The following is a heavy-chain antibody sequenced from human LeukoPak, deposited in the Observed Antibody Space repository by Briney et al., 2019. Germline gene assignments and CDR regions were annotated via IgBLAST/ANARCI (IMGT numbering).Heavy chain of an antibody. J-gene: IGHJ5*02. D-gene: IGHD3-3*01. CDR2: IYYSGST. V-gene: IGHV4-31*03. Sequence: PSQTLSLTCTVSGGSISCGVYYWSGIRKHPGKGLGWFGYIYYSGSTYYNPSLKSRVTISVDTSKIQFSLKLSSVTAADTAVYYCARGVATIFGVVIILDWFDPWGQGTLVTVSS. CDR1: GGSISCGVYY. CDR3: ARGVATIFGVVIILDWFDP.